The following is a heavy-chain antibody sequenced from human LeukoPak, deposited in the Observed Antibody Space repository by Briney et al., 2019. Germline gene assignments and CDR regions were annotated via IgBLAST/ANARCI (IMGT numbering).Heavy chain of an antibody. J-gene: IGHJ4*02. D-gene: IGHD1-7*01. CDR2: IKQDGSEK. V-gene: IGHV3-7*03. CDR1: GFTFSSYW. Sequence: PGGSLRLSCAASGFTFSSYWMSWVRQAPGKGLEWVANIKQDGSEKYYVDSVKGRFTISRDNAKNSLYLQINSLRAEDTAVYYCARDNWNYVFDYWGQGTLVTVSS. CDR3: ARDNWNYVFDY.